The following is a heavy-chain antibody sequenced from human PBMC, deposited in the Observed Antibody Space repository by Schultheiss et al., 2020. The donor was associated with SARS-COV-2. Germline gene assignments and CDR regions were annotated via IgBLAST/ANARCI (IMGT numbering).Heavy chain of an antibody. J-gene: IGHJ6*02. CDR3: AREYSSSSEMYYYYYYGMDV. D-gene: IGHD6-6*01. CDR1: GFTFSSYW. CDR2: INSDGSST. V-gene: IGHV3-74*01. Sequence: GGSLRLSCAASGFTFSSYWMHWVRQAPGKGLVWVSRINSDGSSTSYADSVKGRFTISRDNAKNTLYLQMNSLRAEDTAVYYCAREYSSSSEMYYYYYYGMDVWGQGTTVTVSS.